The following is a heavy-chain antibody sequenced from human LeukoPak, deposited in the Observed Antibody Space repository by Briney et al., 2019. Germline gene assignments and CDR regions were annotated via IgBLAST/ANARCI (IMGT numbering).Heavy chain of an antibody. J-gene: IGHJ3*02. CDR3: ARAVYGGAFDI. CDR2: IWYDGSNK. CDR1: GFTFSSYG. Sequence: QPGGSLRLSCAASGFTFSSYGMHWVRQAPGKGLEWVAVIWYDGSNKYYADSVKGRFTISRDNSKNTLYLQMNSLRAEDTAVYYCARAVYGGAFDIWGQGTMVTVSS. D-gene: IGHD4-23*01. V-gene: IGHV3-33*08.